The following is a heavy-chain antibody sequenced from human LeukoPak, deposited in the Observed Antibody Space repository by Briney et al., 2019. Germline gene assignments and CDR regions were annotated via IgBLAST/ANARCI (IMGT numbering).Heavy chain of an antibody. CDR2: ISGSGGST. V-gene: IGHV3-23*01. CDR1: GFTFSSYA. J-gene: IGHJ4*02. D-gene: IGHD3-22*01. CDR3: AKALPYYYDSSGWYYFDY. Sequence: GGSLRLSCAASGFTFSSYAMSWVRQAPGKGLEWVSAISGSGGSTYYADSVKGRLTISRDNSKNTLYLQMNSLRAEDTAVYYCAKALPYYYDSSGWYYFDYWGQGTLVTVSS.